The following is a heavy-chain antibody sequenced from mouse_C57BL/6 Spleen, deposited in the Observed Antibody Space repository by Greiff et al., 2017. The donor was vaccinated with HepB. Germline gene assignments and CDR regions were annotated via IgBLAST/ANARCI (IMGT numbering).Heavy chain of an antibody. CDR1: GYTFTSYW. D-gene: IGHD1-1*01. Sequence: KQSCKASGYTFTSYWMHWVKQRPIQGLEWIGNIDPSDSETHYNQKFKDKATLTVDKSSSTAYMQLSSLTSEDSAVYYCARFTTVVATKYFDVWGTGTTVTVSS. V-gene: IGHV1-52*01. CDR2: IDPSDSET. J-gene: IGHJ1*03. CDR3: ARFTTVVATKYFDV.